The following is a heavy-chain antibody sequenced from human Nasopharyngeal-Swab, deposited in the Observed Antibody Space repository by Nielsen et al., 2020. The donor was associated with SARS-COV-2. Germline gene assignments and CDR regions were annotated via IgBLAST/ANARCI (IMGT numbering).Heavy chain of an antibody. D-gene: IGHD5-18*01. J-gene: IGHJ4*02. Sequence: GESLKISCAASGFTFSSYGMHWVRQAPGKGLERVAVIWYDGSNKYYADSVKGRFTISRDNSKNTLYLQMNSLRAEDTAVYYCARDRGVDTATFDYWGQGTLVTVSS. CDR2: IWYDGSNK. CDR1: GFTFSSYG. CDR3: ARDRGVDTATFDY. V-gene: IGHV3-33*01.